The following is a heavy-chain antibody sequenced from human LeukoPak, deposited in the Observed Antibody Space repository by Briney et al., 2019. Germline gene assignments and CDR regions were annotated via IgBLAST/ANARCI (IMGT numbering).Heavy chain of an antibody. CDR1: GFTFRSYW. D-gene: IGHD2-21*01. CDR2: IKPDGSDK. J-gene: IGHJ4*02. V-gene: IGHV3-7*01. CDR3: ARGRVSIDY. Sequence: GGSLRLSCADSGFTFRSYWMSWVRQAPGKGLEWVANIKPDGSDKYYVDSVKGRFTISRDNAKNSLYLQMNSLRAEDTAIYYCARGRVSIDYWGRGNLVTVSS.